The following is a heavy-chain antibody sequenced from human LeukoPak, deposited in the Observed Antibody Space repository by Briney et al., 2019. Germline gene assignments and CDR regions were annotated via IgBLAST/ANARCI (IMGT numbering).Heavy chain of an antibody. CDR3: ARGYSSGFDSCDY. D-gene: IGHD6-19*01. V-gene: IGHV1-69*13. Sequence: SVKVSCKASGYTFTSYAISWVRQAPGQGLEWMGGIIPIFGTANYAQKFQGRVTITADESTSTAYMELSSLRSEDTAVYYCARGYSSGFDSCDYWGQGTLVTVSS. CDR2: IIPIFGTA. CDR1: GYTFTSYA. J-gene: IGHJ4*02.